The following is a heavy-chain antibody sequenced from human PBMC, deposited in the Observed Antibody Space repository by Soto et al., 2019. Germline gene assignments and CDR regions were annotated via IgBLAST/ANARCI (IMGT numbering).Heavy chain of an antibody. CDR3: ASVSRARPYDILPGYYSAFDI. J-gene: IGHJ3*02. CDR1: GGTFSSYA. V-gene: IGHV1-69*01. Sequence: QVQLVQSGAEVKKPGSSVKVSCKASGGTFSSYAISWVRQAPGQGLEWMGGIIPIFGTANYAQKFQGRVTITADESTSTAYMELSSLSSEDTAVYYFASVSRARPYDILPGYYSAFDIWGQGTMVTVSS. D-gene: IGHD3-9*01. CDR2: IIPIFGTA.